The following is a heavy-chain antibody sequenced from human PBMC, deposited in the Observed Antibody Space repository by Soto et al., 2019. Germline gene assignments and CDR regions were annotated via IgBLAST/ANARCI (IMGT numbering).Heavy chain of an antibody. D-gene: IGHD3-16*01. J-gene: IGHJ3*02. CDR3: AKRLVESGKAASGPGAFDI. V-gene: IGHV3-23*01. CDR2: ISGSGGST. CDR1: GFTFSSYA. Sequence: PGGSLRLSCAASGFTFSSYAMSWVRQAPGKGLEWVSAISGSGGSTYYADSVKGRFTISRDNSKNTLYLQMNSLRAEDTAVYYCAKRLVESGKAASGPGAFDIWGQGTMVTVSS.